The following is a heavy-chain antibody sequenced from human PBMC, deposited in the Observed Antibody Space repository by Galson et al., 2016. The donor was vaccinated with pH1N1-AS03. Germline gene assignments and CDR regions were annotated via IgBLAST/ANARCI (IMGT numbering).Heavy chain of an antibody. CDR3: AKRGGLPSEGVTYFDS. J-gene: IGHJ4*02. Sequence: SLRLSCAASGFTFSIYAMSWVRQAPGKGLEWVSTISGSGTGTYYADSVRGRFTISRDNSENTLYLQMNSLRAEDTDGYYCAKRGGLPSEGVTYFDSWGQGTLVPVSS. D-gene: IGHD2-21*02. V-gene: IGHV3-23*01. CDR2: ISGSGTGT. CDR1: GFTFSIYA.